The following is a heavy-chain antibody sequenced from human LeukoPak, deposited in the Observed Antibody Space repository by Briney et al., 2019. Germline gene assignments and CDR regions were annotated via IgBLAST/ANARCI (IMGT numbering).Heavy chain of an antibody. D-gene: IGHD2-2*01. V-gene: IGHV3-21*01. CDR3: ARVDIVVVPAAISYYGMDV. J-gene: IGHJ6*02. CDR1: GFTFSSYS. CDR2: ISSSSSYI. Sequence: GGSLRLSCAATGFTFSSYSMNWVRQAPGKGLEWVSSISSSSSYIYYADSVKGRFTISRDNAKNSLHLQMNSLRAEDTAVYYCARVDIVVVPAAISYYGMDVWGQGTTVTVSS.